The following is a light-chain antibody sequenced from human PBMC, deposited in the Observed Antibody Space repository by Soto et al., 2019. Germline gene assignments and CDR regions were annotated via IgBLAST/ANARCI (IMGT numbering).Light chain of an antibody. J-gene: IGLJ2*01. CDR2: GVN. Sequence: QSALTQPASVSGSPGQSITISCSGTSTDIGVYNYVSWYQQHPGKAPKLVISGVNNRPSGISNRFSGSKSGNTASLTISGLQVEDEADYYCSSYTISSTLVVFGGGTKPTVL. CDR1: STDIGVYNY. V-gene: IGLV2-14*01. CDR3: SSYTISSTLVV.